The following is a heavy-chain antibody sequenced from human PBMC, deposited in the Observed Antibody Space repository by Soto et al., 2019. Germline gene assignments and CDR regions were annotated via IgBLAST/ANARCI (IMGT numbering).Heavy chain of an antibody. Sequence: SETLSLTCTVSGGSISSYYWSWIRQPPGKGLEWIGYIYYSGSTNYNPSLKSRVTISVDTSKNQFSLKLSSVTAADTAVYYCASNSHGYTFYDYWGQGTLVTVSS. D-gene: IGHD5-18*01. J-gene: IGHJ4*02. V-gene: IGHV4-59*08. CDR1: GGSISSYY. CDR2: IYYSGST. CDR3: ASNSHGYTFYDY.